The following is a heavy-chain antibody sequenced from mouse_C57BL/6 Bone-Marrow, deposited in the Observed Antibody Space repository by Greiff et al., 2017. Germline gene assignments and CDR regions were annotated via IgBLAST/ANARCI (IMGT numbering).Heavy chain of an antibody. Sequence: VQLQQSGAELVRPGASVKLSCTASGFNIKDDYMHWVKQRPEQGLEWIGWIDPENGDTEYASKFQGTATITADTSSNTAYLQLSSLTSEDTAVYYCTTIITTGYWGQGTTLTVSS. CDR3: TTIITTGY. CDR2: IDPENGDT. D-gene: IGHD1-2*01. J-gene: IGHJ2*01. V-gene: IGHV14-4*01. CDR1: GFNIKDDY.